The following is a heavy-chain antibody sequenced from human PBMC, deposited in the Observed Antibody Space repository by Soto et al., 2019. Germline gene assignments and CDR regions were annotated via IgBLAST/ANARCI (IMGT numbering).Heavy chain of an antibody. CDR3: ARGGGFCGGDCYKGGIDY. V-gene: IGHV3-30-3*01. CDR2: ISYDGSDK. CDR1: GFPFSPYT. Sequence: QVQLVESGGGVVQPGRSLRLSCAASGFPFSPYTMHWVRQAPGRGLEWVAVISYDGSDKYYADSVKGRITISRDNSKNTLYLQMNSLRAEETAVYYCARGGGFCGGDCYKGGIDYWGQGTLVTVSS. J-gene: IGHJ4*02. D-gene: IGHD2-21*02.